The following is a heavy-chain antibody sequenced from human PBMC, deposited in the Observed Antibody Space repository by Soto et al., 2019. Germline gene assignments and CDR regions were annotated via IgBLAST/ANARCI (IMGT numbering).Heavy chain of an antibody. CDR3: AGRGSGSYYDY. CDR2: ISGSGGST. CDR1: GFTFSSYA. V-gene: IGHV3-23*01. Sequence: EVQLLESGGGLVQPGGSLRLSCAASGFTFSSYAMRWVRQAPVKGLEWVSAISGSGGSTYYADSVKGRFTISRDNSKNTLYLQMNSLRAEEMAVYYCAGRGSGSYYDYWGQGTLVTVSS. D-gene: IGHD1-26*01. J-gene: IGHJ4*02.